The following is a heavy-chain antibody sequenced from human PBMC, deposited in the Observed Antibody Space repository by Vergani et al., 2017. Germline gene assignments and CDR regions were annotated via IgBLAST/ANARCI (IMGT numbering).Heavy chain of an antibody. CDR3: ARAEITGTTFAAFDI. CDR2: IKQDGSEK. V-gene: IGHV3-7*03. D-gene: IGHD1-7*01. Sequence: VQLVESGGGVVQPGRSLRLSCAASGFTFSSYWMSWVRQAPGKGLEWVANIKQDGSEKCYVDSVKGRFTISRDNAKNSLYLQMNSLRAEDTAVYYCARAEITGTTFAAFDIWGQGTMVTVSS. J-gene: IGHJ3*02. CDR1: GFTFSSYW.